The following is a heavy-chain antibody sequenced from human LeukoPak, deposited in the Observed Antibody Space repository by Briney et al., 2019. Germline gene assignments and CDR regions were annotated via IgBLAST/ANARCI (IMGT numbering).Heavy chain of an antibody. CDR3: ARDERITIIGRFDP. J-gene: IGHJ5*02. Sequence: GGSLRLSCAASEFTFSSYSMNWVRQAPGKGLEWVSSISSSSEFIYYADSVKGRYTISRDNSKNTLYLQMNSLRAEDTTVYYCARDERITIIGRFDPWGQGTLVTVSS. V-gene: IGHV3-21*04. CDR2: ISSSSEFI. D-gene: IGHD3-22*01. CDR1: EFTFSSYS.